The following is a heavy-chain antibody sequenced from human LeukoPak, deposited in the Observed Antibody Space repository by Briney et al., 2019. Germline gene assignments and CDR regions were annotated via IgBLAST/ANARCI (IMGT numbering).Heavy chain of an antibody. CDR1: GFTFSSYE. Sequence: GGSLRLSCAASGFTFSSYEMNWVRQAPGKGLGWVSYISSSGTLIYNADSVKGRFTISRDNARNSLYLQMNSLRAEDTAVYYCARKYCSSTSCLFDYWGQGTLVTVSS. V-gene: IGHV3-48*03. J-gene: IGHJ4*02. D-gene: IGHD2-2*01. CDR2: ISSSGTLI. CDR3: ARKYCSSTSCLFDY.